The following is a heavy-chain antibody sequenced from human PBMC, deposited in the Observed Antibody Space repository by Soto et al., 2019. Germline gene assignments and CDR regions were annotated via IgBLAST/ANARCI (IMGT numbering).Heavy chain of an antibody. V-gene: IGHV3-30-3*01. CDR2: ISRDESKT. Sequence: QVQLVESGGGVVQPGKSLRLSCVTSGFTFSSYSMHWVRQAPGKGLEWVAFISRDESKTYYADSVRGRFTISSDASKNTLYLQMNSLRREDSAVYFCARDRLWDLYYFGSWGQGTLVTVSS. CDR1: GFTFSSYS. CDR3: ARDRLWDLYYFGS. J-gene: IGHJ4*02. D-gene: IGHD1-26*01.